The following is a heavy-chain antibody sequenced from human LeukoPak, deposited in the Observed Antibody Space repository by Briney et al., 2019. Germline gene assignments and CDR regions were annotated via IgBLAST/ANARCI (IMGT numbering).Heavy chain of an antibody. CDR2: INTNPGNP. CDR3: AREGGSSGWYSRGDYFDY. Sequence: ASVKLSCKASGYTFTSYAMNWVRQAPGQGLEWMGWINTNPGNPTYAQGFTGRFVFSLDTSVSTAYLQISSLKAEDTAVYYCAREGGSSGWYSRGDYFDYWGQGTLVTVSS. V-gene: IGHV7-4-1*02. D-gene: IGHD6-19*01. J-gene: IGHJ4*02. CDR1: GYTFTSYA.